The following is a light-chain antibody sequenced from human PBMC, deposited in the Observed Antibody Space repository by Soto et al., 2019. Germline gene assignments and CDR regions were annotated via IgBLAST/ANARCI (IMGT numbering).Light chain of an antibody. J-gene: IGKJ2*01. Sequence: DIQLTQSPSFLSASVGDRVTITCRASQGISSYLAWYQQKPGKAPKLLIYAASTLQSGVPSRFSGSGSGTEFTLTISSLRPEDFAVYHCQQYGSLPYTFGQGTKVDI. V-gene: IGKV1-9*01. CDR3: QQYGSLPYT. CDR2: AAS. CDR1: QGISSY.